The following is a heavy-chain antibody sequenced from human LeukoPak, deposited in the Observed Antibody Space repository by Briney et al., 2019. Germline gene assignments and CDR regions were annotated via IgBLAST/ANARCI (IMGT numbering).Heavy chain of an antibody. CDR3: ARVPFCSGPTCYGFFDY. Sequence: GGSLRLSCAASGFTLNTYWMNWVRQAPGQGLEWVASINKDGSEKYYVDSMKGRFTISRDNAKNSLYLQMNSLRAEDTAVYYCARVPFCSGPTCYGFFDYWGQGTLVTVSS. CDR2: INKDGSEK. D-gene: IGHD2-15*01. V-gene: IGHV3-7*03. CDR1: GFTLNTYW. J-gene: IGHJ4*02.